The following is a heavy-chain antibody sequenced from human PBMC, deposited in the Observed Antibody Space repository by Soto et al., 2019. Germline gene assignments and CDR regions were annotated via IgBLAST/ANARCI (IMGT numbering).Heavy chain of an antibody. CDR1: GGTFSNYA. D-gene: IGHD5-12*01. J-gene: IGHJ4*02. V-gene: IGHV1-69*01. CDR3: ARGLYGGYLWFDF. CDR2: IIPMFHST. Sequence: QVQLVQSGAEVKKPGSSVKVSCKASGGTFSNYAINWVRQAPGQGLEWMGGIIPMFHSTNYAQRFQDRVTITADESTSTAYMEPSGLRSEDTAVYFCARGLYGGYLWFDFWGQGTLVTVSS.